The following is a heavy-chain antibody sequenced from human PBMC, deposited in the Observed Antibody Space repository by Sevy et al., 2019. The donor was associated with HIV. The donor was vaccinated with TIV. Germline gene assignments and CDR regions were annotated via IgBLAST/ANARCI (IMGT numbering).Heavy chain of an antibody. CDR1: GFTFSSYW. CDR3: ARTNWNYYYYYYGMDV. D-gene: IGHD1-7*01. J-gene: IGHJ6*02. CDR2: IKQDGSEK. V-gene: IGHV3-7*01. Sequence: GGTLRLSCAASGFTFSSYWMSWVRQAPGKGLEWVANIKQDGSEKYYVDSVKGRFTNSRDNAKNSLYLQMNSLRAEDTAVYYCARTNWNYYYYYYGMDVWGQGTTVTVSS.